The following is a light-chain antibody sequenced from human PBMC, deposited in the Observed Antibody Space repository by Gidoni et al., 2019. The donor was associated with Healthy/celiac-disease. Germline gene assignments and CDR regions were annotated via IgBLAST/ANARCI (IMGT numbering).Light chain of an antibody. Sequence: DIQMIHSPSSLSASVGDRVTITCRASQGISSYLNWYQQKPGKAPKLLIYAASSLQSGVPSRFSGSGSGTDFTLTISSLQPEDFATYYCQQSYSTPLTFGGGTKVEIK. J-gene: IGKJ4*01. CDR1: QGISSY. CDR3: QQSYSTPLT. V-gene: IGKV1-39*01. CDR2: AAS.